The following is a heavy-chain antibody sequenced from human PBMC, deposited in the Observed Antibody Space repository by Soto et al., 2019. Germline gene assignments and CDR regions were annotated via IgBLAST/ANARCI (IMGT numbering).Heavy chain of an antibody. V-gene: IGHV3-21*01. J-gene: IGHJ6*03. Sequence: GGSLRLSCAASGFTFSSYSMNWVRQAPGKGLEWVSSISSSSSYIYYADSVKGRFTISRDNAKNSLYLQMNSLRAEDTAVYYCARDPLRYFQPYHLAVWGKGTTVTVSS. D-gene: IGHD3-9*01. CDR1: GFTFSSYS. CDR2: ISSSSSYI. CDR3: ARDPLRYFQPYHLAV.